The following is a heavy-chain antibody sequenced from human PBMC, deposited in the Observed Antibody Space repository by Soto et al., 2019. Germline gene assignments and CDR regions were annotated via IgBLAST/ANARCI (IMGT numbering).Heavy chain of an antibody. CDR1: GYTFTGYY. J-gene: IGHJ4*02. CDR3: ARELELEQNFDY. CDR2: INPNSGGT. V-gene: IGHV1-2*02. Sequence: ASVKVSCKASGYTFTGYYIHWVRQAPGQGLEWMGWINPNSGGTNYAQKFQGRVTMTRDTSISTAYMELSRLRSDDTAVYYCARELELEQNFDYWGQGTLVTVSS. D-gene: IGHD1-1*01.